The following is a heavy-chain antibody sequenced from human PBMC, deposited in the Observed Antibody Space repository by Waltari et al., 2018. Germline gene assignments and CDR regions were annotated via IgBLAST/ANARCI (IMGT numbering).Heavy chain of an antibody. V-gene: IGHV1-18*01. CDR2: IRPGNGNT. D-gene: IGHD3-3*01. J-gene: IGHJ3*01. CDR1: GYIFTNHG. Sequence: QAQLVQSGAEVKKYGDYVKVSCQASGYIFTNHGVTWVRQAPGQGLEWMGWIRPGNGNTAYSRKFQDKITLTRDTLGNTLYMDLSRLTSDDTAIYYCTRLISPDFFDTFDVWGQGTLVTVSS. CDR3: TRLISPDFFDTFDV.